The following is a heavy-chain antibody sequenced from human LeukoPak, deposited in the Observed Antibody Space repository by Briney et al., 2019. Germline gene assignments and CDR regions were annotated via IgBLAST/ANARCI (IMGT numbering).Heavy chain of an antibody. D-gene: IGHD1-20*01. CDR1: GYSFASYW. J-gene: IGHJ4*02. CDR3: ARHNNWAFDY. Sequence: GESLKISCKASGYSFASYWIGWVRQTSGKGLEWMAILHPNDASTIYSPSFQGQVTISADRSITTAYLQWNTLQASDTAIYYCARHNNWAFDYWDRGTLLTVSS. V-gene: IGHV5-51*01. CDR2: LHPNDAST.